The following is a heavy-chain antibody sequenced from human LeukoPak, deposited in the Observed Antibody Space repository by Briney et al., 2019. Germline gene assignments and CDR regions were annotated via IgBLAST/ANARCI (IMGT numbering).Heavy chain of an antibody. J-gene: IGHJ2*01. CDR2: IYHSGST. Sequence: SETLSLTCTVSGGSISSGGYYWSWIRQPPGKGLEWIGYIYHSGSTYYNPSLKSRVTISVDRSKNQFSLKLSSVTAADTAVYYCARGPHSLYSSSWTRDWYFDLWGRGTLVTVSS. CDR1: GGSISSGGYY. CDR3: ARGPHSLYSSSWTRDWYFDL. D-gene: IGHD6-13*01. V-gene: IGHV4-30-2*01.